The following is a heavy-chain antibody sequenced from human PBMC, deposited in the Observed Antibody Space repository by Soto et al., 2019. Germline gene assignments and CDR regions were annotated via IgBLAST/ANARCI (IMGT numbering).Heavy chain of an antibody. CDR3: ARVRVWWELREGAFDI. D-gene: IGHD1-26*01. J-gene: IGHJ3*02. CDR1: GYTFTGYA. CDR2: INAGNGNT. Sequence: ASVKVSCKASGYTFTGYAMHCVRQAPGQRLEWMGWINAGNGNTKYSQKFQGRVTITRDTSASTAYMELSSLRSEDTAVYYCARVRVWWELREGAFDIWGQGTMVTV. V-gene: IGHV1-3*01.